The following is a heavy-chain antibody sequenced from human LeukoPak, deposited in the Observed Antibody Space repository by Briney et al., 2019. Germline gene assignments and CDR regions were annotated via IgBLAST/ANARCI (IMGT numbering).Heavy chain of an antibody. CDR1: GGSISSYY. J-gene: IGHJ3*02. Sequence: SETLSLTCTVSGGSISSYYWSWIRQPPGKGLEWIGYIYYSGSTNYNPSLKSRVTISVDTSKNQFSLKLSSVTAADTAVYYCATFTTVVTPDAFDIWAKGQWSPSLQ. D-gene: IGHD4-23*01. CDR3: ATFTTVVTPDAFDI. V-gene: IGHV4-59*01. CDR2: IYYSGST.